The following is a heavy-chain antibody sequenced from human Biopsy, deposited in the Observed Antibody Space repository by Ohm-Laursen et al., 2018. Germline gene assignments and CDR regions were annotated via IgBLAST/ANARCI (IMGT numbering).Heavy chain of an antibody. CDR3: ARGRTGG. J-gene: IGHJ4*02. CDR2: ISSGSSPI. CDR1: GFTFSSYS. Sequence: SLRLSCSAFGFTFSSYSMNWVRQAPGKGLEWVSFISSGSSPIYYADSVKGRFTISRDDAKNSLYLQMNNLRAEDTAVYYCARGRTGGWGQGTLVTVSS. V-gene: IGHV3-48*01. D-gene: IGHD1/OR15-1a*01.